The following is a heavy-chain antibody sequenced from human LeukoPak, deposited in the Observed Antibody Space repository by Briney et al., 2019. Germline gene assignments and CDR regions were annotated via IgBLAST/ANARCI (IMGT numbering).Heavy chain of an antibody. CDR2: IYTGGST. V-gene: IGHV3-53*01. CDR3: ARGHEALDY. CDR1: GFTVSHNY. Sequence: GGSLRLSCAASGFTVSHNYMTWVRQAPGKGLEWVSFIYTGGSTFYADSVKGRFTISRDNSKNTLYIQMNSLRAGDTAIYYCARGHEALDYWGQGTLVTVSS. J-gene: IGHJ4*02.